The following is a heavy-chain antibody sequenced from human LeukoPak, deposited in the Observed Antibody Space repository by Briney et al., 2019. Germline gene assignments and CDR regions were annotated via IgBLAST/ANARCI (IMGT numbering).Heavy chain of an antibody. CDR2: IYPGDSDT. CDR3: ARLYCGGDCYPGGFGY. V-gene: IGHV5-51*01. CDR1: GYSFTTYW. Sequence: PGGSLRLSCKGSGYSFTTYWIGWVRQMPGKGLEWMGIIYPGDSDTRYSPSFQGQVTISADKSITTAYLQWSSLKASDTAMYCCARLYCGGDCYPGGFGYWGQGTLVTVSS. J-gene: IGHJ4*02. D-gene: IGHD2-21*02.